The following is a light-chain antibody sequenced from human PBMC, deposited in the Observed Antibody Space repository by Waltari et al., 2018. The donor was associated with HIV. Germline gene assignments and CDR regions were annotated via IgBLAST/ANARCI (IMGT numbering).Light chain of an antibody. CDR2: LGF. CDR1: QSLLHSNGYNY. Sequence: DIVMTQSPLSLPVTPGGPASISCRSSQSLLHSNGYNYLDWYLQKPGQSPQLLIYLGFNRASGVPDRFSGTGSGTDFTLKISRVEAEDVGVYYGMQALQTPLTFGPGTKVDIE. V-gene: IGKV2-28*01. CDR3: MQALQTPLT. J-gene: IGKJ3*01.